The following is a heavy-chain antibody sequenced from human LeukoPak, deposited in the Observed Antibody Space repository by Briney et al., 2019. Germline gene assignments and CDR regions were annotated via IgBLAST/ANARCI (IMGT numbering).Heavy chain of an antibody. CDR3: ARDKSSSWYEWRRQYYFGY. V-gene: IGHV4-34*01. CDR2: INHSGST. CDR1: GGSFSGYY. J-gene: IGHJ4*02. Sequence: SETLSLTCAAYGGSFSGYYWSWIRQPPGKGLEWIGEINHSGSTNYNPSLKSRVTISVDTSKNQFSLKLSSVTAADTAVYYCARDKSSSWYEWRRQYYFGYWGQGTLVTVSS. D-gene: IGHD6-13*01.